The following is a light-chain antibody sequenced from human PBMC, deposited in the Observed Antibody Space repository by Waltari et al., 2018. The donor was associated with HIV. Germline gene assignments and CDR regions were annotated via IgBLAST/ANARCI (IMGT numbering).Light chain of an antibody. CDR3: NSRDTRSSDHYV. CDR2: TAN. CDR1: SLRRYY. Sequence: SSELTQDPAVSVALGQTVRITCQGDSLRRYYASWYQQRPGQAPMVVMYTANIRPSGIPDRFSGSSSGNTASLTITGAQAEDEADYYCNSRDTRSSDHYVFGTGTKVTVV. J-gene: IGLJ1*01. V-gene: IGLV3-19*01.